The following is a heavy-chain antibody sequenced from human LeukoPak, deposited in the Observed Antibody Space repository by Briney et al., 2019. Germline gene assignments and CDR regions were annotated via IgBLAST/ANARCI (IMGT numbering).Heavy chain of an antibody. D-gene: IGHD5-24*01. Sequence: PGGSLRLSCAASGFTVSSNYMSWVRQAPGKGLEWVSLIYSGGSTYYADSVKGRFTISRDNSKNTLYLQMNSLRAEDTAVYYCASRDKGYYYGMDVWGQGTTVTVSS. V-gene: IGHV3-66*01. CDR3: ASRDKGYYYGMDV. CDR2: IYSGGST. CDR1: GFTVSSNY. J-gene: IGHJ6*02.